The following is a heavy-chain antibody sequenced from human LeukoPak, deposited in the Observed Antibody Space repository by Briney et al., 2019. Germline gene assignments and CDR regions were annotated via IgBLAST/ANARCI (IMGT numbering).Heavy chain of an antibody. CDR2: IRYDGGNK. D-gene: IGHD6-19*01. CDR1: GFTFSSYG. V-gene: IGHV3-30*02. J-gene: IGHJ4*02. Sequence: GGSLRLSCAASGFTFSSYGMHWVRQAPGKGLEWVAFIRYDGGNKYYADSVKGRFTISRDNSKNTLYLQMNSLRAEDTAVYYCAKILYSSGWYPVSDFDYWGQGTLVTVSS. CDR3: AKILYSSGWYPVSDFDY.